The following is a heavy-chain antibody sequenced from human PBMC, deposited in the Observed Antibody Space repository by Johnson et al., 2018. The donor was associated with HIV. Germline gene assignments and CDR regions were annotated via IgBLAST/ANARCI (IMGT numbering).Heavy chain of an antibody. V-gene: IGHV3-74*02. Sequence: EVQLVESGGGVVRPGGSLRLSCAASGFTFSTYWMHWVRQAPGKGLVWVSRISSDGSIPVYADSVKGRFTISRYNAKNTVYLQMSSLRAEDTAVYYCAKGGSYYVNAFDIWGQGTMVTVSS. J-gene: IGHJ3*02. CDR2: ISSDGSIP. CDR1: GFTFSTYW. D-gene: IGHD1-26*01. CDR3: AKGGSYYVNAFDI.